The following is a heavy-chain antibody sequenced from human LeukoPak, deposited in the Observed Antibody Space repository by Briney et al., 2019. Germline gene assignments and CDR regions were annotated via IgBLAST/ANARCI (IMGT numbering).Heavy chain of an antibody. CDR2: IYTSGST. Sequence: SETLSLTCTVSGGSISSYYWSWIREPAGPGLEWIGRIYTSGSTNHNPSLRSRVTMSVDTSKNQFSLKLSSVTAADTAVYYCARERLYYDSSGYYDYWGQGTLVTVSS. CDR1: GGSISSYY. V-gene: IGHV4-4*07. CDR3: ARERLYYDSSGYYDY. J-gene: IGHJ4*02. D-gene: IGHD3-22*01.